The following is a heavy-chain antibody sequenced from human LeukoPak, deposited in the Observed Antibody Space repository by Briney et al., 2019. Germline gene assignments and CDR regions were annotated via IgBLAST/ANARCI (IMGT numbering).Heavy chain of an antibody. CDR3: AGTGSYFRY. J-gene: IGHJ4*02. CDR1: GDSVSGNSAT. CDR2: TYYRSKWYF. D-gene: IGHD1-26*01. Sequence: SQTLSLTCAISGDSVSGNSATWNWIRQSPSRGLEWLGRTYYRSKWYFDYGMSVKSRITINPDTSKNQFSLQLHSVTPDDTAVYFCAGTGSYFRYWDQGTLVTVSS. V-gene: IGHV6-1*01.